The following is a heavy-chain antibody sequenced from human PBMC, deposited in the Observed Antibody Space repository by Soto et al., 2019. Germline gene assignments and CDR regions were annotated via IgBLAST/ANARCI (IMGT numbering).Heavy chain of an antibody. D-gene: IGHD7-27*01. V-gene: IGHV3-30*19. CDR3: ARDPKTSGGQHWAFNYFDS. Sequence: QPGGSLRLSCAASGFTFSSYGMHWVRQAPGKGLEWVALISYDGTNKFYADSVKGRFTISRDNSKSTLYLQVDSLRPEDAAVYYCARDPKTSGGQHWAFNYFDSWGQGTLVTVSS. CDR1: GFTFSSYG. CDR2: ISYDGTNK. J-gene: IGHJ4*02.